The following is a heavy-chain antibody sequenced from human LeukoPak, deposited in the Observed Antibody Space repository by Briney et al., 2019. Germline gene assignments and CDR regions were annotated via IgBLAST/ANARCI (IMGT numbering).Heavy chain of an antibody. D-gene: IGHD1/OR15-1a*01. V-gene: IGHV3-74*01. Sequence: GGSLRLSCVASGLTFSNSWMHWFRQVPGKGLVWVSRIDTDGSTTGYADSVRGRFTISRDNAKNTLYLQMNGLRAEGTAIYYCAKDLTWNTADYWGQGTLVTVSS. J-gene: IGHJ4*02. CDR2: IDTDGSTT. CDR1: GLTFSNSW. CDR3: AKDLTWNTADY.